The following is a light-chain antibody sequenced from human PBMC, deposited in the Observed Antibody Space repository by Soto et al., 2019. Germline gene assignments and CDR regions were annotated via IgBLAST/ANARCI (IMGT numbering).Light chain of an antibody. CDR2: GNS. V-gene: IGLV1-40*01. Sequence: SALTQPPSVSGAPGQRVTISCTGSSSNIGAGYDVHWYQQLPGTAPKLLIYGNSNRPSGVPDRFSGSKSGTSASLAITGLQADDEADYYCQSYDSSLSAYVFGTGTKVTVL. CDR1: SSNIGAGYD. J-gene: IGLJ1*01. CDR3: QSYDSSLSAYV.